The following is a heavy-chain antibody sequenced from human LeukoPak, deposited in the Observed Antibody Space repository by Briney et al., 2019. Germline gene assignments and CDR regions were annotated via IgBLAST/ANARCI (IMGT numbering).Heavy chain of an antibody. D-gene: IGHD1-26*01. CDR3: ARYREAKYFDF. CDR2: ISSSRVTI. J-gene: IGHJ4*02. V-gene: IGHV3-48*04. Sequence: GRSLRLSCAASGFTFSSYSMNWVRQAPGKGLEWVSYISSSRVTIFYADSVKGRFTISRDNAKNSLYLQMNSLRAEDTAVYYCARYREAKYFDFWGQGTLVTVSS. CDR1: GFTFSSYS.